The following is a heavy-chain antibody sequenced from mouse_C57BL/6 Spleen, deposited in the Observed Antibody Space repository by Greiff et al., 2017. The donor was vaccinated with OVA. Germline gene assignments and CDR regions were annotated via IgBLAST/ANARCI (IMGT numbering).Heavy chain of an antibody. D-gene: IGHD1-1*01. CDR3: ARGGYGSSYVGGAMDY. CDR2: IRNKANGYTT. Sequence: EVKLVESGGGLVQPGGSLSLSCAASGFTFTDYYMSWVRQPPGKALEWLGFIRNKANGYTTEYSASVKGRFTISRDNSQSILYLQMNALRAEDSATYYCARGGYGSSYVGGAMDYWGQGTSGTVSS. CDR1: GFTFTDYY. J-gene: IGHJ4*01. V-gene: IGHV7-3*01.